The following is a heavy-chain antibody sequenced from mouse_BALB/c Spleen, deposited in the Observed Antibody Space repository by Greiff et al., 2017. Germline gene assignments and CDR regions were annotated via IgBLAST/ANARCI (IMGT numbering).Heavy chain of an antibody. CDR2: IRSKSNNSAT. CDR1: GFTFNTYA. Sequence: EVQGVESGGGLVQPKGSLKLSCAASGFTFNTYAMNWVRQAPGKGLEWVARIRSKSNNSATYYADSVKDRFTISRDDSQSMLYLQMNNLKTEDTAMYDCVREEVWWYFEVWGAGTTVTVSA. D-gene: IGHD2-10*02. V-gene: IGHV10-1*02. CDR3: VREEVWWYFEV. J-gene: IGHJ1*01.